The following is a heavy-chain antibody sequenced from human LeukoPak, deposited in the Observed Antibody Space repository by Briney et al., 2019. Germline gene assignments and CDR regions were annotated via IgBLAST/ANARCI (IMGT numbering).Heavy chain of an antibody. Sequence: SETLSLTCAVYGGSFSGYYWSWIRQPPGKGLEWIGEINHSGSTYYNSSLKSRVTISVDTSKNQFSLKLSSVTAADTAVYYCARGARTPSGYGSRTAGRANWFDPWGQGTLVTVSS. CDR3: ARGARTPSGYGSRTAGRANWFDP. CDR2: INHSGST. V-gene: IGHV4-34*01. CDR1: GGSFSGYY. D-gene: IGHD5-12*01. J-gene: IGHJ5*02.